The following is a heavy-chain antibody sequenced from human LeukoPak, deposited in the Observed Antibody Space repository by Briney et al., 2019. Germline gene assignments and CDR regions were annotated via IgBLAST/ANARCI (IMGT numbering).Heavy chain of an antibody. Sequence: QPGRSLRLSCAASGFTFDDYAMHWVRQAPGKGLEWVSGISWNSGSIGYADSMKGRFTISRDNAKNSLYLQMNSLRTEDTALYYCAKDKGAGDFDLWGRGTLVTVSS. CDR1: GFTFDDYA. CDR2: ISWNSGSI. CDR3: AKDKGAGDFDL. J-gene: IGHJ2*01. V-gene: IGHV3-9*01.